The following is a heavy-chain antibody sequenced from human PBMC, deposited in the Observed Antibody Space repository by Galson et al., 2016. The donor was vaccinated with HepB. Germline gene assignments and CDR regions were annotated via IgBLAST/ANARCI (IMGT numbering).Heavy chain of an antibody. Sequence: SLRLSCAASGFTFSNYWMHWVRQAPGKGLVWVSSIDTDGRSTSYADSVKGRFTISRDNAKNTLYLQMNSLRAEDTAVYYCARDIRKMSLFFRGHSHASDIWGQGTMVTVSS. D-gene: IGHD3-16*01. V-gene: IGHV3-74*01. CDR3: ARDIRKMSLFFRGHSHASDI. CDR1: GFTFSNYW. CDR2: IDTDGRST. J-gene: IGHJ3*02.